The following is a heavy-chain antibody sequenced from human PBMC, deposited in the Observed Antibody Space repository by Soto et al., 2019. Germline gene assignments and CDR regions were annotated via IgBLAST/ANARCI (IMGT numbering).Heavy chain of an antibody. CDR1: GFTFSDYY. V-gene: IGHV3-11*01. CDR2: ISTSGSTI. Sequence: QVQLVESGGGLVKPGGSLRLSCAASGFTFSDYYMSWIRQAPGKGLEWVSYISTSGSTIYYADSVKGRFTISRDSAKNYLYLQMNSLRAEDTAVYYCAGSENSGGPLGPFQHWGQGTLVTVSS. J-gene: IGHJ1*01. D-gene: IGHD5-12*01. CDR3: AGSENSGGPLGPFQH.